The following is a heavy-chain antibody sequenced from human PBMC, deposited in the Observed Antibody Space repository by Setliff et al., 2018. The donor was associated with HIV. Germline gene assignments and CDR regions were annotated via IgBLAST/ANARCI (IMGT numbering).Heavy chain of an antibody. CDR1: GGSIKNFY. V-gene: IGHV4-59*01. J-gene: IGHJ5*01. Sequence: SETLSLTCTVSGGSIKNFYWTWVRQVPGGRLQWIGHIHYSGIVNYSPSLSSRLTISAQTSKNQFSLTLESVTTAEQALYFCARVAKDSSFFSTSGPSYCDTWGHGTLVTVSS. D-gene: IGHD2-21*01. CDR3: ARVAKDSSFFSTSGPSYCDT. CDR2: IHYSGIV.